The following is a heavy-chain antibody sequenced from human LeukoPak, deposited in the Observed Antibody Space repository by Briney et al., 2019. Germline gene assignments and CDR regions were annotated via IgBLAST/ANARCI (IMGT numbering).Heavy chain of an antibody. J-gene: IGHJ5*02. V-gene: IGHV4-39*01. CDR1: GGSISSSSYY. D-gene: IGHD3-10*01. Sequence: PSETLSLTCTVSGGSISSSSYYWGWIRQPPGKGLEWIGSIYYSGSTYYNPSLKSRVTISVDTSKNQFSLKLSSVTAADTAVYYCARPQRGTYYGSGREGAWFDPWGQGTLVTVSS. CDR3: ARPQRGTYYGSGREGAWFDP. CDR2: IYYSGST.